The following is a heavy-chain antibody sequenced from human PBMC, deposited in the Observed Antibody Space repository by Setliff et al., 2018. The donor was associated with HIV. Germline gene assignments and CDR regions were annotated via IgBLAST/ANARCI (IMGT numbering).Heavy chain of an antibody. D-gene: IGHD6-19*01. J-gene: IGHJ4*02. CDR1: GYTFTSYG. CDR3: ARGGVAVGDMTPSDY. Sequence: ASVKVSCQASGYTFTSYGITWVRQAPGQGLEWLGWISTYNGNTNYAQKFQGRVTMTTDTSTSTAYMDLRSLRSDDTAVYYCARGGVAVGDMTPSDYWGQGTLVTVSS. CDR2: ISTYNGNT. V-gene: IGHV1-18*01.